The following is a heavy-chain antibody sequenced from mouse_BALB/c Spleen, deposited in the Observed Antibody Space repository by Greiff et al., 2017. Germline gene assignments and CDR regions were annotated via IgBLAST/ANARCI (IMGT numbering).Heavy chain of an antibody. Sequence: QVQLQQPGAELVKPGASVKLSCKASGYTFTSYWMHWVKQRPGQGLEWIGEINPSNGRTNYNEKFKSKATLTVDKSSSTAYMQLSSLTSEDSAVYYCARRGGNYGYFDVWGAGTTVTVSS. D-gene: IGHD1-1*01. CDR2: INPSNGRT. CDR1: GYTFTSYW. CDR3: ARRGGNYGYFDV. V-gene: IGHV1S81*02. J-gene: IGHJ1*01.